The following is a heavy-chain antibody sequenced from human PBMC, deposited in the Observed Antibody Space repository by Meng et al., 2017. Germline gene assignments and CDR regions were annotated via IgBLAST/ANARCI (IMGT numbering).Heavy chain of an antibody. D-gene: IGHD3-22*01. J-gene: IGHJ4*02. CDR1: GFTFSSYW. Sequence: GGSLRLSCSASGFTFSSYWMHWVRQAPGKGLVWFSRINSDGSSTSYADSEKGRFTISRDNAKNTMYLQMNSLRAEDKAVYYCARVWYYYDSSGYYYPVDYFDYWGQGTLVTVSS. CDR3: ARVWYYYDSSGYYYPVDYFDY. V-gene: IGHV3-74*01. CDR2: INSDGSST.